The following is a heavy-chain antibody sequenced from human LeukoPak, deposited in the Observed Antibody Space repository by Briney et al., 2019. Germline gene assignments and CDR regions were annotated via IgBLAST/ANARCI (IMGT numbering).Heavy chain of an antibody. CDR3: AKGSSTSIDY. V-gene: IGHV3-30*02. J-gene: IGHJ4*02. CDR1: GFTFSSYG. Sequence: GGSLRLSCAASGFTFSSYGMHWVRQAPGKGLEWVSFIRNDGSNKYYADSVKGRFTISRDNSKNTLYLQMNSLRAEDTAVYYCAKGSSTSIDYWGQGTLVTVSS. CDR2: IRNDGSNK. D-gene: IGHD2-2*01.